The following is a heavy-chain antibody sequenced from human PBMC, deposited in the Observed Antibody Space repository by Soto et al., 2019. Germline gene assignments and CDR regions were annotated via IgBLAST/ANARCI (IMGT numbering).Heavy chain of an antibody. CDR3: ARSGAYSSSQFGLDV. CDR2: IVTVFGTA. Sequence: QVQLVQSGADVKKPGSSVKVSCKASGGALNYNAFSWVRQAPGQGLEWIGGIVTVFGTANHAQKFQDRVRITADESTRTVYMELRSLTSADTAVYYCARSGAYSSSQFGLDVWGQGTTVTVTS. J-gene: IGHJ6*02. V-gene: IGHV1-69*01. CDR1: GGALNYNA. D-gene: IGHD6-13*01.